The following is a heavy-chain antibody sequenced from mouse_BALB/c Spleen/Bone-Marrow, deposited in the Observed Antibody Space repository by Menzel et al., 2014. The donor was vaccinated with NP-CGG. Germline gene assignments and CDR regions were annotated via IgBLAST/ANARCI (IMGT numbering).Heavy chain of an antibody. V-gene: IGHV14-3*02. CDR2: IDPANGNT. Sequence: VQLQQPGAELVKPGASVKLSCTASGFHIKDTYMHWVKQRPEQGLEWIGRIDPANGNTKYDPKFQGKATITADTSSNTAYLQLSSLTSEDTAVYYCARFAYWGQGTLVTVSA. J-gene: IGHJ3*01. CDR3: ARFAY. CDR1: GFHIKDTY.